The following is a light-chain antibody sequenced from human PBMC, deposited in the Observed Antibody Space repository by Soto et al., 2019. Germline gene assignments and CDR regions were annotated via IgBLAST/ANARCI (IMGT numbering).Light chain of an antibody. CDR3: QPYDSRLSAYV. CDR1: SSNIGAGYD. J-gene: IGLJ1*01. Sequence: QSVLTQPPSASGAPGQRVTISCTGSSSNIGAGYDVHWYQQLPGTVPKLFIYGNSNRPSGVPDRFSGSKSGTSASLAITGLQAEDEADYYCQPYDSRLSAYVFGTGTKVTVL. CDR2: GNS. V-gene: IGLV1-40*01.